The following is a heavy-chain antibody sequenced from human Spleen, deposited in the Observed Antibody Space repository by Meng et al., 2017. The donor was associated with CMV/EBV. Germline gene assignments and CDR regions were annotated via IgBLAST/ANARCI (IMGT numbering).Heavy chain of an antibody. D-gene: IGHD2-21*01. CDR2: INPSGGDS. CDR3: ARDLWATFWYFDL. V-gene: IGHV1-2*02. Sequence: CTASGYNFTGYYMHWVRQAPGQGPEWMGWINPSGGDSNYAQKFQGRVTMTSDASISTAYMELNRLRSDDTAVYFCARDLWATFWYFDLWGPGTLVTVSS. CDR1: GYNFTGYY. J-gene: IGHJ2*01.